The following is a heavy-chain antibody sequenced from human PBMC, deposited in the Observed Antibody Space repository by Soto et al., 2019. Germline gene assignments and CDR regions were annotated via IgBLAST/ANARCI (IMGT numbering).Heavy chain of an antibody. V-gene: IGHV3-30*18. CDR1: GFIFSSYG. J-gene: IGHJ6*02. Sequence: LRLSCGASGFIFSSYGMEWVRLAPGNGLEWVAATTYDGGIKHYVDSVKGRFTISRDNSKNTLYLQMNSLSSEDTAVYYCAKARSVYCSGGSCYSGMDVWGQGTTVTVSS. CDR2: TTYDGGIK. D-gene: IGHD2-15*01. CDR3: AKARSVYCSGGSCYSGMDV.